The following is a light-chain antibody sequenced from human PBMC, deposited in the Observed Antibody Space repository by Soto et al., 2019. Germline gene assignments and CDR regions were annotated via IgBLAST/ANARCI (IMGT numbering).Light chain of an antibody. CDR1: QSFRGL. Sequence: EVVLTQSPVTLSLSPGVRATLSCRASQSFRGLLAWYQQKPGQAPRLLIYDTSTRATGVPTRFSGSRSGAEFTLTINSLQSEDFAVYYCQPYNNWPLTFGGGTKVEIK. V-gene: IGKV3-15*01. J-gene: IGKJ4*01. CDR2: DTS. CDR3: QPYNNWPLT.